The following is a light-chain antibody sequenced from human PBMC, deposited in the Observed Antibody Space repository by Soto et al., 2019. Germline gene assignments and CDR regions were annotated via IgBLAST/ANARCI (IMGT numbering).Light chain of an antibody. J-gene: IGKJ1*01. CDR3: QKYNSAPWT. CDR1: QGISNY. V-gene: IGKV1-27*01. Sequence: DIQMTQSPSSLSASVGDRVTITCRASQGISNYLAWYQQKPGKVPKLLIYAASTLQSGVPSRFSGSGSGTDFTLNISSLQPDAVATYYCQKYNSAPWTFGQGTTVEIK. CDR2: AAS.